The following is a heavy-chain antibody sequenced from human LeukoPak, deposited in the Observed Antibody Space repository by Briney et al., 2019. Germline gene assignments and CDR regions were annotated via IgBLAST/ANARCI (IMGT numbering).Heavy chain of an antibody. CDR3: ASQPVYCSSTSCYPA. CDR1: GYSFTSYW. V-gene: IGHV5-10-1*01. J-gene: IGHJ4*02. Sequence: GESLRISCKGSGYSFTSYWISWVRQMPGKGLEWMGRIDPSDSYTNYSPSFQGHVTIPADKSISTAYLQWSSLKASDTAMYYCASQPVYCSSTSCYPAWGQGTLVTVSS. CDR2: IDPSDSYT. D-gene: IGHD2-2*01.